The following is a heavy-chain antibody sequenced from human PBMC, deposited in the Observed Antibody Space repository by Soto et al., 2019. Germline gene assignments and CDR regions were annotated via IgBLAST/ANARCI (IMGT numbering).Heavy chain of an antibody. CDR3: AIGEWLSTSYFNF. CDR2: IIPIFGTA. J-gene: IGHJ4*02. V-gene: IGHV1-69*13. CDR1: GGTFSSYA. Sequence: SVKVSCKASGGTFSSYAISWVRQAPGQGLEWMGGIIPIFGTANYAQKFQGRVTITADESTSTAYMELSSLRVEDTAVYHCAIGEWLSTSYFNFWGKGTLVTVSS. D-gene: IGHD3-3*01.